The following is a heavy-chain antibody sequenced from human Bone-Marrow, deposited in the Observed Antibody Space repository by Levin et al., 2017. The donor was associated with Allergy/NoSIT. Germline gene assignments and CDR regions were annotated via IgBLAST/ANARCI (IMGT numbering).Heavy chain of an antibody. CDR3: AKDGASSWYENWFDP. D-gene: IGHD6-13*01. CDR2: IYYSGNT. CDR1: GASIGRGGFY. Sequence: SETLSLTCTVSGASIGRGGFYWAWIRQPPGKGLEWIGYIYYSGNTYYNPSLESRATISMATSKNQFPLKLTSVTAADTAVYYCAKDGASSWYENWFDPWGQGTMVIVSS. V-gene: IGHV4-31*03. J-gene: IGHJ5*02.